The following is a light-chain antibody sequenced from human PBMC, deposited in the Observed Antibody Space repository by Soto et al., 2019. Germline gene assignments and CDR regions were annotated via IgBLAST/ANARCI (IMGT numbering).Light chain of an antibody. CDR1: QDSSNW. Sequence: DIQMTQSPSSVSASVGDRVTITCRASQDSSNWLAWYQQKPGKAPNLLIFAAFSLRSEVPSRFSGSGSGTDFTLTISSLPPEDFATYYCQQASSVPPTFGGGTKVEIK. J-gene: IGKJ4*01. CDR2: AAF. CDR3: QQASSVPPT. V-gene: IGKV1-12*01.